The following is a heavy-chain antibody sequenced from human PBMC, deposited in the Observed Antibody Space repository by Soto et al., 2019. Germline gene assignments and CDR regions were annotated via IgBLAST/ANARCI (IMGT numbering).Heavy chain of an antibody. J-gene: IGHJ4*02. CDR3: ARDFKRYSSPPGALEY. D-gene: IGHD6-13*01. CDR2: ISAYNRNT. CDR1: GYTFTSYG. Sequence: ASVKVSFKASGYTFTSYGLSWVRQAPGQGLEWMGWISAYNRNTNYAQKHQGRVTMTTDTSISTAYMELRILRSDDTAVYYCARDFKRYSSPPGALEYWGLGTLVTVSS. V-gene: IGHV1-18*01.